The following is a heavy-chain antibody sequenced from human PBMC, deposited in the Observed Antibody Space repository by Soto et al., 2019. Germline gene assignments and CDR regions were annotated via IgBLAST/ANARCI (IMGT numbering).Heavy chain of an antibody. V-gene: IGHV1-3*01. Sequence: ASVKVSCKASGYTFTSYAMHWVRQAPGQRLEWMGWINAGNGNTKYSQKFQGRVTMTRDTSTSTVYMELSSLRSEDTAVYYCARVKISETCGMDVWGQGTTVTVSS. CDR3: ARVKISETCGMDV. CDR1: GYTFTSYA. J-gene: IGHJ6*02. CDR2: INAGNGNT.